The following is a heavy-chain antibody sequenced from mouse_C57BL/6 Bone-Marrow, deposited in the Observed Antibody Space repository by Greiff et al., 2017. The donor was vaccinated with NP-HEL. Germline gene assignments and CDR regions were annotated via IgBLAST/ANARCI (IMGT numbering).Heavy chain of an antibody. J-gene: IGHJ3*01. Sequence: VKLQQPGAELVMPGASVKLSCKASGYTFTSYWMHWVKQRPGQGLEWIGEIDPSDSYTNYNQKFKGKSTLTVDKSSSTAYMQLSSLSSEDSAVYYFASDYYCSSPFAYWGQGTLVTVSA. CDR3: ASDYYCSSPFAY. V-gene: IGHV1-69*01. D-gene: IGHD1-1*01. CDR1: GYTFTSYW. CDR2: IDPSDSYT.